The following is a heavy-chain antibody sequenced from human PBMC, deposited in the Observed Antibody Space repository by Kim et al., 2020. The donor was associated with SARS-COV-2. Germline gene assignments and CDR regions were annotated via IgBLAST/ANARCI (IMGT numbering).Heavy chain of an antibody. CDR2: IVVGSGNT. J-gene: IGHJ6*02. Sequence: SVKVSCKASGFTFTSSAVQWVRQARGQRLEWIGWIVVGSGNTNYAQKFQERVTITRDMSTSTAYMELSSLRSEDTAVYYCAASGPRGYYYGMDVWGQGTTVTVSS. CDR1: GFTFTSSA. V-gene: IGHV1-58*01. CDR3: AASGPRGYYYGMDV. D-gene: IGHD3-10*01.